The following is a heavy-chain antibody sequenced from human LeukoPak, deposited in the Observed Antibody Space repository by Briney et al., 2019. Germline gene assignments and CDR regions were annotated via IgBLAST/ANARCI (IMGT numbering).Heavy chain of an antibody. V-gene: IGHV3-48*03. D-gene: IGHD3-3*01. CDR3: ARGGFTIFGVGPRMDV. CDR2: ISTSGSTI. Sequence: PWGSLRLSCAASGFTFTSFEMNWVRQAPGKGLEWVSYISTSGSTIYYADSVEGRFTISRDNAKNSLYLQMNSLRAEDTAVYYCARGGFTIFGVGPRMDVWGQGTTVTVSS. J-gene: IGHJ6*02. CDR1: GFTFTSFE.